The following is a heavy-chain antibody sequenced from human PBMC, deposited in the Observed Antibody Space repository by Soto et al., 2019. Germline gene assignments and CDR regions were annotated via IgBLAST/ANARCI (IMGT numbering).Heavy chain of an antibody. D-gene: IGHD6-13*01. CDR1: GGSISSSNW. CDR2: IYHSGGT. V-gene: IGHV4-4*02. J-gene: IGHJ4*02. CDR3: ARVSSGSSSWYFDY. Sequence: QVQLQESGPGLVKPSGTLSLTCGVSGGSISSSNWWSWVRQTPGKGLEWIGEIYHSGGTNYNPFLMSRVIIAVDKSKNQFSLRLSSVTAADTAIYYCARVSSGSSSWYFDYWGQGTLVSVSS.